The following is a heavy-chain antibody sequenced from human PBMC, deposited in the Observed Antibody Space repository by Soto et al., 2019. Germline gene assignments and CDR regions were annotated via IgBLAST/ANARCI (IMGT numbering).Heavy chain of an antibody. CDR2: ISSSGSTI. J-gene: IGHJ4*02. V-gene: IGHV3-48*03. CDR1: GFTFSSYE. D-gene: IGHD3-10*01. Sequence: PGGSLRLSCAASGFTFSSYEMNWVRQAPGKGLEWVSYISSSGSTIYYADSVKGRFTISRDNAKNSLYLQMNSLRAEDTAVYYCASWWFGELLPFDYWGQGTLVTVSS. CDR3: ASWWFGELLPFDY.